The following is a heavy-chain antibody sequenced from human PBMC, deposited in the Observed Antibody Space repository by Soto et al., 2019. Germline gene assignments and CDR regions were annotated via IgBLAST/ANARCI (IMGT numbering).Heavy chain of an antibody. Sequence: SETLSLTCAVYGGSFSGYYWSWIRQPPGKGLEWIGEINQSGSTNYNPSLKSRVTISVDTSKNQFSLKLSSVTAADTAVYYCARRERYYGSGALDYWGQGTLVTVSS. CDR1: GGSFSGYY. V-gene: IGHV4-34*01. CDR2: INQSGST. D-gene: IGHD3-10*01. CDR3: ARRERYYGSGALDY. J-gene: IGHJ4*02.